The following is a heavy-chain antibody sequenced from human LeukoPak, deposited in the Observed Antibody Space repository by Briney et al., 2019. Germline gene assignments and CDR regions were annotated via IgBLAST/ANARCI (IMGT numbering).Heavy chain of an antibody. D-gene: IGHD1-1*01. CDR3: ARRTTPNWNDEGNFDY. Sequence: PGGSLRLSCAASGFTFDDYGMSWVRQAPGKGLEWVSGINWNGGSTGYADSVKGRFTISRDNAKNSLYLQMNSLRAEDTALYLCARRTTPNWNDEGNFDYWGQGTLVTVSS. J-gene: IGHJ4*02. V-gene: IGHV3-20*01. CDR2: INWNGGST. CDR1: GFTFDDYG.